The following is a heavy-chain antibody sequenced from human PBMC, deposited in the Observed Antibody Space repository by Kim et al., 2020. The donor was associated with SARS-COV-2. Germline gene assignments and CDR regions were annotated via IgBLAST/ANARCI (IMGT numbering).Heavy chain of an antibody. CDR3: ASKSLSYYYYGMDV. D-gene: IGHD3-10*01. CDR2: IYHSGST. Sequence: SGTLSLTCAVSGGSISSSNWWSWVRQPPGKGLEWIGEIYHSGSTNYNPSLKSRVTISVDKSKNQFSLKLSSVTAADTAVYYCASKSLSYYYYGMDVWGQGTTVTVSS. J-gene: IGHJ6*02. CDR1: GGSISSSNW. V-gene: IGHV4-4*02.